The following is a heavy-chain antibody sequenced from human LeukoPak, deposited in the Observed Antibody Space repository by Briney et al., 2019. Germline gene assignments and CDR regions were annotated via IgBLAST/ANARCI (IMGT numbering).Heavy chain of an antibody. CDR3: ARGGSYRPDAFDI. Sequence: KPSETLSLTCTVSGGSISSYYWSWIRQPPGKGLQWIGYIYYSGSTNYNPSLKSRVTISVDTSKNQFSLKLSSVTAADTAVYYCARGGSYRPDAFDIWGQGTMVTVSS. V-gene: IGHV4-59*01. D-gene: IGHD3-16*02. CDR2: IYYSGST. J-gene: IGHJ3*02. CDR1: GGSISSYY.